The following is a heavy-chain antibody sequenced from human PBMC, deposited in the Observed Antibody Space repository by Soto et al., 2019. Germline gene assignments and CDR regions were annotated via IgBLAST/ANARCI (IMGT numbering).Heavy chain of an antibody. V-gene: IGHV4-39*01. J-gene: IGHJ4*02. D-gene: IGHD3-9*01. CDR2: IYYSGST. CDR1: GGSISSSSYY. Sequence: SETLSLTCTVSGGSISSSSYYWGWIRQPPGKGLEWIGSIYYSGSTYYNPSLKSRVTISVDTSKNQLSLKLSSVTAADTAVYFCARRTTYDILTGYYYFDYWGQGTLVTVS. CDR3: ARRTTYDILTGYYYFDY.